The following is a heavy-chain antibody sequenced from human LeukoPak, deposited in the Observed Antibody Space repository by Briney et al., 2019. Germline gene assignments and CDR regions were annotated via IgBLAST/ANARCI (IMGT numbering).Heavy chain of an antibody. CDR3: ATVVVIMGNYFDY. D-gene: IGHD3-22*01. V-gene: IGHV1-69*06. Sequence: GASVKVSCKASGGTFSSYAISWVRQAPGQGLEWMGGIIPIFGTANYAQKFQGRVTITVDKSTSTAYMELSSLRSEDTAVYYCATVVVIMGNYFDYWGQGTLVTVSS. CDR1: GGTFSSYA. J-gene: IGHJ4*02. CDR2: IIPIFGTA.